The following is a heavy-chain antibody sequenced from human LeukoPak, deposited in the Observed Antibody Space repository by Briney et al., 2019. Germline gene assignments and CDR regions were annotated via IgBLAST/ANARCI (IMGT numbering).Heavy chain of an antibody. D-gene: IGHD6-6*01. Sequence: GGSLRLSCAASGFTFSSYAMSWVRQAPGKGLEWVSAISGSGGSTYYADSVKGRFTISRDNSKNTLYLQVNSLRAEDTAVYYCAKDLTNNIAARPRFDAFDIWGQGTMVTVSS. CDR2: ISGSGGST. CDR3: AKDLTNNIAARPRFDAFDI. J-gene: IGHJ3*02. CDR1: GFTFSSYA. V-gene: IGHV3-23*01.